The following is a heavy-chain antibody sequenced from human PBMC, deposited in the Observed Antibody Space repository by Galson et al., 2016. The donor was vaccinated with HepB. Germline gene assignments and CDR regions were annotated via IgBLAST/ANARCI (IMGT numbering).Heavy chain of an antibody. CDR3: AREGIIVGASRDAFDI. CDR1: GDTITSSDW. Sequence: SETLSLTCAVSGDTITSSDWWSWVRQPPGKGLEWIGEIHHGGSTNYNPSLKSRVTISVDKSQNQFFLNLNSVTAADTAVYYCAREGIIVGASRDAFDIWGQGTMITVSS. V-gene: IGHV4-4*02. D-gene: IGHD1-26*01. CDR2: IHHGGST. J-gene: IGHJ3*02.